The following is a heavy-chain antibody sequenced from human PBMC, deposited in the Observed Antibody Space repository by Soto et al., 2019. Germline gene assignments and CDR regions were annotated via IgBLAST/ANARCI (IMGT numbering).Heavy chain of an antibody. D-gene: IGHD6-13*01. J-gene: IGHJ6*02. CDR2: ISYDGSNK. V-gene: IGHV3-30-3*01. CDR3: ARPTPGIAAAVSRYYGMDV. Sequence: QVQLVESGGGVVQPGRSLRLSCAAYGFTFSSYDMHWVRQAPGKGLERVSVISYDGSNKYYADSVKGRFTISRDNSKNTLYLQMNSLRAEDTSVYYCARPTPGIAAAVSRYYGMDVWGQGTTVTVSS. CDR1: GFTFSSYD.